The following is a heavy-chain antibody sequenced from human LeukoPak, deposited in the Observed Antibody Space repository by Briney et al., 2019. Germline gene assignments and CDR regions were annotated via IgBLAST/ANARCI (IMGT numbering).Heavy chain of an antibody. CDR3: AKAASGNWNDVSDY. CDR2: ISGSGRGT. Sequence: GGSLRLSCAASGFTFSYCAMTWVRQAPGKGLEWVSAISGSGRGTYYADSVKGRFTISRDNSKNTLYLQMNSLRAEDTAVYYCAKAASGNWNDVSDYWGQGTLVTVSS. V-gene: IGHV3-23*01. CDR1: GFTFSYCA. D-gene: IGHD1-20*01. J-gene: IGHJ4*02.